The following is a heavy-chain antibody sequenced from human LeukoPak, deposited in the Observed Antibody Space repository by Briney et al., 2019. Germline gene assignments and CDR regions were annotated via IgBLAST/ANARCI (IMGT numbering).Heavy chain of an antibody. Sequence: GGSLRLSCAASGFTFSSYGMHWVRQAPGKGLEWVAVISYDGSNKYYADSVKGRFTISRDNSKNTLYLQMNSLRAEDAAVYYCAREEYFPPLGMDVWGQGTTVTVSS. CDR2: ISYDGSNK. D-gene: IGHD6-6*01. V-gene: IGHV3-30*03. CDR1: GFTFSSYG. J-gene: IGHJ6*02. CDR3: AREEYFPPLGMDV.